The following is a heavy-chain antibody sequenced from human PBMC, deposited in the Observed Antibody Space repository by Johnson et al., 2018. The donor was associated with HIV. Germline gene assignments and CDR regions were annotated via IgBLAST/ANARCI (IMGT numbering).Heavy chain of an antibody. D-gene: IGHD6-13*01. V-gene: IGHV3-11*04. CDR3: ATYSSSWYKGGYAFDI. J-gene: IGHJ3*02. Sequence: QVLLVESGGGVVQPGRSLRLSCAASGFTFSDYYMSWIRQAPGKGLEWVSYISSSGSTIYYADSVMGRFTISRDNAKNSLYLQMNSRRAEDTAVYYCATYSSSWYKGGYAFDIWGQGTMVTVSS. CDR2: ISSSGSTI. CDR1: GFTFSDYY.